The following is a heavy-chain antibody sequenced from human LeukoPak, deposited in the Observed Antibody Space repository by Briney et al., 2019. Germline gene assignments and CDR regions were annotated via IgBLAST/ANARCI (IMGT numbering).Heavy chain of an antibody. D-gene: IGHD4-17*01. CDR1: GFTFSSYD. Sequence: TGGSLRLSCAASGFTFSSYDMHWVRQATGKGLEWVSAIGTAGDTYYPGSVRGRFTISRENAKNSLYLQMNSLRAGDTAVYYCARGRNGDYPLDYWGQGTLVTVSS. CDR2: IGTAGDT. CDR3: ARGRNGDYPLDY. V-gene: IGHV3-13*01. J-gene: IGHJ4*02.